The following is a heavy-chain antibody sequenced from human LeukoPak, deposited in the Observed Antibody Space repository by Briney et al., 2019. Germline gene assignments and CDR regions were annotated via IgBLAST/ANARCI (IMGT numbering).Heavy chain of an antibody. CDR1: GGSITSYY. CDR3: ARHGVATMKRVDV. J-gene: IGHJ6*03. CDR2: IYSSGST. D-gene: IGHD5-24*01. V-gene: IGHV4-59*08. Sequence: PSETLSLTCTVSGGSITSYYWSWIRQPPGKGLEWIGYIYSSGSTKYNPSLRSRVIVLVDTSKNHFSLNLTSVTAADTAVYYCARHGVATMKRVDVWGKGTTVTVS.